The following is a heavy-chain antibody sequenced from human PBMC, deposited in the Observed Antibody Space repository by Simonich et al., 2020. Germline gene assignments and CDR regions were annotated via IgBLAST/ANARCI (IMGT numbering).Heavy chain of an antibody. CDR2: MNPNSDNT. Sequence: QVQLVQSGAEVKKPGASVKVSCKASGYTFTSYDINWVRQATGQGLERMGWMNPNSDNTGYAQKFQGRVTITRNTSISTAYMELSSLRSEDTAVYYCARTYSGSYYYFDYWGQGTLVTVSS. CDR1: GYTFTSYD. J-gene: IGHJ4*02. CDR3: ARTYSGSYYYFDY. D-gene: IGHD1-26*01. V-gene: IGHV1-8*03.